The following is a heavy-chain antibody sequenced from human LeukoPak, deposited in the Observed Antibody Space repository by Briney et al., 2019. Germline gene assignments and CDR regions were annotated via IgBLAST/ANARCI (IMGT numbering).Heavy chain of an antibody. J-gene: IGHJ6*03. CDR2: IKEDGSKK. V-gene: IGHV3-7*01. D-gene: IGHD3-10*01. Sequence: GGSLRLSCAASGFTFSNFWINWVRQAPGKGLEWVANIKEDGSKKNYVDSVKGRFTISRDNAKNSLYLQMNSLRAEDTAVYYCSIRGFMDVWGKGTTVTVSS. CDR3: SIRGFMDV. CDR1: GFTFSNFW.